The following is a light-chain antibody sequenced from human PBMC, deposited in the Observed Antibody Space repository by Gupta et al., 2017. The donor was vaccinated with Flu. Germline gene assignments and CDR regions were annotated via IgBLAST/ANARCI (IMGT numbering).Light chain of an antibody. CDR2: DDS. J-gene: IGLJ3*02. Sequence: SYVLTQPPWGSVAPGQTAKITWGGNNLERKSVHWYQQKPGQAHVLVVYDDSDRPSGIPERFSGSNSVNTAALTISRVEAGDEADYYCQVWDSISDHWVFGGGTRLTVL. CDR1: NLERKS. CDR3: QVWDSISDHWV. V-gene: IGLV3-21*02.